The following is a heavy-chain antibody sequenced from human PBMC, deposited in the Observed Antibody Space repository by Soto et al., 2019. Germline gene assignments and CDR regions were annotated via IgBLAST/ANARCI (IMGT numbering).Heavy chain of an antibody. Sequence: GGSLRLSCAASGFTFSSYGMHWVRQAPGKGLEWVAVISYDGSNKYYADSVKGRFTISRDNSKNTLYLQMNSLRAEDTAVYYCAKGLGGNDVPLDLWGRGTLVTVSS. CDR1: GFTFSSYG. V-gene: IGHV3-30*18. CDR3: AKGLGGNDVPLDL. CDR2: ISYDGSNK. D-gene: IGHD2-15*01. J-gene: IGHJ2*01.